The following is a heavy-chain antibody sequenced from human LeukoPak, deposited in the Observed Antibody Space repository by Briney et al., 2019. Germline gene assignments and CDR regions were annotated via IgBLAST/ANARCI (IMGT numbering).Heavy chain of an antibody. V-gene: IGHV3-7*01. Sequence: PGGSLRLSCVFSGFTFSDDWMNWVRQAPGKGLEWVANINQGGSEIHYVDSVKGRFTISRDNDKNSLYLQMDRMRADDTGVYYCPRGLRWTVFWGQGTLLSVST. CDR2: INQGGSEI. CDR1: GFTFSDDW. J-gene: IGHJ1*01. D-gene: IGHD4-23*01. CDR3: PRGLRWTVF.